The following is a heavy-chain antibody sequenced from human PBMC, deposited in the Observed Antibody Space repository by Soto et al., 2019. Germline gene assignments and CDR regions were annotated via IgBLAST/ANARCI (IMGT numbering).Heavy chain of an antibody. CDR3: ARDPSTGTFDY. J-gene: IGHJ4*02. Sequence: QVQLVESGGGLVKPRGSLRLSCAASGFTFSDYYMTWIRQAPGKGLEWVSYISSSGSSTYYADSVKGRFAISRDNAKNSLFLQMNSLRAEDTAVYFCARDPSTGTFDYWGQGTLVTVSS. CDR1: GFTFSDYY. V-gene: IGHV3-11*01. D-gene: IGHD1-1*01. CDR2: ISSSGSST.